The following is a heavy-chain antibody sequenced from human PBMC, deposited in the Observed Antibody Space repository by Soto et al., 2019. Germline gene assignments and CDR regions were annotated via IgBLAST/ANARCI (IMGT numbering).Heavy chain of an antibody. CDR1: GYSFTSYD. CDR2: MNTNSGNT. J-gene: IGHJ6*02. V-gene: IGHV1-8*01. D-gene: IGHD5-12*01. Sequence: GASVKVSCKASGYSFTSYDINWVRLATGQGLEWMGWMNTNSGNTGYAQKFQGRVTMTRNTYISTAYMELSSLRSEDTAVYYCARVRARWLQSAQYCGMDVWGQGTTVTVSS. CDR3: ARVRARWLQSAQYCGMDV.